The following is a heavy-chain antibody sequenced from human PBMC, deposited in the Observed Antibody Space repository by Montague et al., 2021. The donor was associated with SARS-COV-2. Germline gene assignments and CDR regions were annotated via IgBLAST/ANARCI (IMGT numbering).Heavy chain of an antibody. J-gene: IGHJ6*02. CDR3: GGTWVYFSPVDV. CDR2: IHQSESGRT. D-gene: IGHD3-3*01. CDR1: GGSICSREW. Sequence: SETLSLTCAVSGGSICSREWWSWVRQPPGKGLEWIGEIHQSESGRTNXXXSLKSRVTISIDQSKNYFSLNLTSMTAADTAVYYCGGTWVYFSPVDVWGQGTTVIVSS. V-gene: IGHV4-4*02.